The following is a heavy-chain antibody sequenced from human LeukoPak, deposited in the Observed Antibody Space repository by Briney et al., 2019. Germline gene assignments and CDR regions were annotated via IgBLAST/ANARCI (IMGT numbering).Heavy chain of an antibody. Sequence: GGSLRLSCAASGFTFSDDYMSWIRQAPGKGREWVSYISSSGSSIYYGDSVRGRFTISRDNAKNSLYLQMNSLRADDTAMYYCARLKYTSSWHYFFDDWGQGTLVTVSS. CDR1: GFTFSDDY. V-gene: IGHV3-11*04. CDR2: ISSSGSSI. J-gene: IGHJ4*02. D-gene: IGHD6-13*01. CDR3: ARLKYTSSWHYFFDD.